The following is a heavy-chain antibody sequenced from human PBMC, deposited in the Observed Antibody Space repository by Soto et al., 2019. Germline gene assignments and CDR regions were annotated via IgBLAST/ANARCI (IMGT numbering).Heavy chain of an antibody. V-gene: IGHV3-30*18. J-gene: IGHJ4*02. Sequence: PGGSLRLSCAASGFTFSSYGMHWVRQAPGKWLEWVAVISYDGSNKYYADSVKGRFTISRDNSKNTLYLQMNSLRAEDTAVYYCAKDRRGPLTYYYDSSGYPTEGYFDYWGQGXLVTVYS. D-gene: IGHD3-22*01. CDR1: GFTFSSYG. CDR3: AKDRRGPLTYYYDSSGYPTEGYFDY. CDR2: ISYDGSNK.